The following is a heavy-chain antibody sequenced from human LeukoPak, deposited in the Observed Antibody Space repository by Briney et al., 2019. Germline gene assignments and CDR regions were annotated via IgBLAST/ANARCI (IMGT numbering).Heavy chain of an antibody. CDR2: INPNSGGT. D-gene: IGHD3-22*01. V-gene: IGHV1-2*06. Sequence: GASVKVSCKASGYTFTGYYMHWVRQAPGQGLEWMGRINPNSGGTNYAQKFQGRVTMTRDTSISTAYMELSRLRSDDTAVYYCAIDSYDSSVGYYYMEVWGKGTTVTVSS. CDR3: AIDSYDSSVGYYYMEV. J-gene: IGHJ6*03. CDR1: GYTFTGYY.